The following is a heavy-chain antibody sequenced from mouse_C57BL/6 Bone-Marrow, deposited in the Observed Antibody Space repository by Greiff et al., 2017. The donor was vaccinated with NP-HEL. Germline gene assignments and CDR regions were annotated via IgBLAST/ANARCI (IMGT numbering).Heavy chain of an antibody. J-gene: IGHJ3*01. Sequence: QVQLKQSGAELARPGASVKLSCKASGYTFTSYGISWVKQRTGQGLEWIGEIYPRSGNTYYNEKFKGKATLTADKSSSTAYMELRSLTSEDSAVYFCARGDYDDVFAYWGQGTLVTVSA. CDR1: GYTFTSYG. CDR3: ARGDYDDVFAY. CDR2: IYPRSGNT. D-gene: IGHD2-4*01. V-gene: IGHV1-81*01.